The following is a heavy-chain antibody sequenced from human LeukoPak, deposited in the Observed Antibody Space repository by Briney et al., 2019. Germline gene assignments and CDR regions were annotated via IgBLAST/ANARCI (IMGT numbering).Heavy chain of an antibody. V-gene: IGHV3-74*01. D-gene: IGHD3/OR15-3a*01. CDR1: GFTFSTYW. CDR3: ARGGTGSFDF. J-gene: IGHJ4*02. Sequence: QPGGSLRLSCAASGFTFSTYWMHWVRRGPGKGLVWASQIVSDGSVTSYADSVKGRFTISRDNAKNTLYLQMNSLRAEDTAVYYCARGGTGSFDFWGQGTLVTVSS. CDR2: IVSDGSVT.